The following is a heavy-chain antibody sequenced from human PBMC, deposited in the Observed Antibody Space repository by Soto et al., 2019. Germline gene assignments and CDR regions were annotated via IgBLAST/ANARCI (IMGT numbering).Heavy chain of an antibody. J-gene: IGHJ4*02. CDR1: GFTFSSYA. D-gene: IGHD3-22*01. CDR3: AKGGYYYDSSGYYYDSPFDY. Sequence: GGSMGLSCAASGFTFSSYAMSWVRQAPGKGLEWVSAISGSGGSTYYADSVKGRFTISRDNSKNTLYLQMNSLRAEDTAVYYCAKGGYYYDSSGYYYDSPFDYWGQGTLVTVSS. CDR2: ISGSGGST. V-gene: IGHV3-23*01.